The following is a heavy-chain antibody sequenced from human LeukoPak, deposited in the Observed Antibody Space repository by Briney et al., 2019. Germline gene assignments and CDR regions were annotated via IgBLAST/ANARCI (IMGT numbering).Heavy chain of an antibody. V-gene: IGHV4-61*08. CDR2: IYYSGST. CDR3: ARVHKAGTVASLSWFDP. D-gene: IGHD6-19*01. Sequence: PSQTLSLTCTVSGASISSGEYYWSWIRQPPGKGLEWIGYIYYSGSTNYNPSLKSRVTISVDTSKNQFSLKLSSVTAADTAVYYCARVHKAGTVASLSWFDPWGQGTLVTVSS. CDR1: GASISSGEYY. J-gene: IGHJ5*02.